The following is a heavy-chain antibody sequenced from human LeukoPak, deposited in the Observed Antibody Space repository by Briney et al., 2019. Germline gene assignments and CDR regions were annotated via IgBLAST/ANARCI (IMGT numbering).Heavy chain of an antibody. Sequence: SETLSLTCAVYGGSFSGYYWSWIRQPPGKGLEWIGEINHSGSTNYNPSLKSRVTISVDTSKNQFSLKLSSVTAADTAVYYCARGYPRYRLSLPDYWGQGTLVTVSS. V-gene: IGHV4-34*01. CDR1: GGSFSGYY. D-gene: IGHD1-1*01. CDR3: ARGYPRYRLSLPDY. J-gene: IGHJ4*02. CDR2: INHSGST.